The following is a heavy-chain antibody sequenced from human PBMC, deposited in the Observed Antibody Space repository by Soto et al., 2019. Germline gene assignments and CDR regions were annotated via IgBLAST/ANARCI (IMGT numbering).Heavy chain of an antibody. D-gene: IGHD1-7*01. CDR1: GFTFSNAW. V-gene: IGHV3-15*01. J-gene: IGHJ4*02. CDR2: IKRKTDGGTT. Sequence: GGSLRLSCAASGFTFSNAWMSWVRQAPGKGLEWVGRIKRKTDGGTTEYAAAVKGRFTISRDDSKNTLYLQMNSLKAEDTAVYYCNSGWNSDYWGQGTLVTVSS. CDR3: NSGWNSDY.